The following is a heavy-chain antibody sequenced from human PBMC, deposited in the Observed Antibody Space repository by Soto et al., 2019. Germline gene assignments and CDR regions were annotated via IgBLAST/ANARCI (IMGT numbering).Heavy chain of an antibody. V-gene: IGHV1-69*13. CDR3: ARGGLRYFDWLYKGWSDP. D-gene: IGHD3-9*01. J-gene: IGHJ5*02. CDR1: GGTFSSYA. CDR2: IIPIFGTA. Sequence: SVKVSCKASGGTFSSYAISWVRQAPGQGLEWMGGIIPIFGTANYAQKFQGRVTITADESTSTAYMELSSLRSEDTAVYYCARGGLRYFDWLYKGWSDPWGQGTLVTVSS.